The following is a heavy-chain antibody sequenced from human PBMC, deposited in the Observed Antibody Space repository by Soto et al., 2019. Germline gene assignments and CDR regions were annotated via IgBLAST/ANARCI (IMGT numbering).Heavy chain of an antibody. Sequence: GGSLRLSCAVSGITFSTYFMTWVRQAPGKGLEWVSGISGDGVTFYSDSVKGRFTISRDNSKNTLSLQMNSLGAEDTAVYYCATLYDYIWGSYRRPPYQFDYWGQGTRVTVSS. V-gene: IGHV3-23*01. CDR1: GITFSTYF. J-gene: IGHJ4*02. D-gene: IGHD3-16*02. CDR2: ISGDGVT. CDR3: ATLYDYIWGSYRRPPYQFDY.